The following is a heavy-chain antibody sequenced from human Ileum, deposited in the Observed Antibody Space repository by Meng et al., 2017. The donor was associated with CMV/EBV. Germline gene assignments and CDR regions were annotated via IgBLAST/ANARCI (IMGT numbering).Heavy chain of an antibody. CDR1: AFSGYY. D-gene: IGHD5-12*01. J-gene: IGHJ5*02. CDR2: INHSEST. CDR3: AKRRGYSGYGWGGDWFDP. Sequence: AFSGYYWSWIRKAPGKGLEWIGEINHSESTNYNPSLKSRVTISVDTSKNQFSLKLSSVTAADTAVYYCAKRRGYSGYGWGGDWFDPWGQGTLVTVSS. V-gene: IGHV4-34*01.